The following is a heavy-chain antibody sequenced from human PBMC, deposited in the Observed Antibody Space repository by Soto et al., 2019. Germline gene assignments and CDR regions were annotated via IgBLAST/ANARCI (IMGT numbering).Heavy chain of an antibody. CDR1: GGSISSYY. CDR2: IYYSGST. J-gene: IGHJ6*02. CDR3: AREKVVVAANRYYYYGMVA. Sequence: SETLSLTCTVSGGSISSYYWSWIRQPPGKGLEWIGYIYYSGSTNYNPSLKSRVTISVGTSKNQFSLKLSSVTAADTAVYYCAREKVVVAANRYYYYGMVAWSQGTTVTVSS. D-gene: IGHD2-15*01. V-gene: IGHV4-59*01.